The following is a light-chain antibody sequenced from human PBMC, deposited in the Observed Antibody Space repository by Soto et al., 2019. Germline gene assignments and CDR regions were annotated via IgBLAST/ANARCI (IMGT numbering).Light chain of an antibody. V-gene: IGKV3-20*01. CDR1: ENIYTN. J-gene: IGKJ1*01. Sequence: ETVLTQSPATLSLSPGERATLSCRASENIYTNLAWYQQKPGQAPRLLIYGASSRATGIPDRFSGSGSGTDFTLTISRLEPEDFAVYYCQQYDSSWTFGQGTKVDNK. CDR3: QQYDSSWT. CDR2: GAS.